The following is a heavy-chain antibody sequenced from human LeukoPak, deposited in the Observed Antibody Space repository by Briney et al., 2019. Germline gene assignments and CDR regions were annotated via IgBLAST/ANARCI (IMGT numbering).Heavy chain of an antibody. CDR2: IYYSGST. J-gene: IGHJ4*02. CDR3: ARHSRQYYCSY. Sequence: PSETLSLTCTVSGGSISSSSYYWGWLRQPPGKGLEWIGSIYYSGSTYYNPSLKSRVTISVDTSKNQFSLKLSSVTAADTAVYYCARHSRQYYCSYWGQGTLVTVSS. D-gene: IGHD3-10*01. CDR1: GGSISSSSYY. V-gene: IGHV4-39*01.